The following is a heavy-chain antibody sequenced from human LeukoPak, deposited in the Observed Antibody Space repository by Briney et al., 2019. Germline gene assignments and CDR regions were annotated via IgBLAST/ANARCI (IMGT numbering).Heavy chain of an antibody. V-gene: IGHV4-34*01. CDR3: ARALRGSGYYYYYYMDV. D-gene: IGHD3-10*01. CDR2: INHSGST. CDR1: GGSFSGYY. J-gene: IGHJ6*03. Sequence: KPSETLSLTCAVYGGSFSGYYWSWIRQPPGKGLEWIGEINHSGSTNYNPSLKSRVTISVDTSKNQFSLKLSSVTAADTAVYYCARALRGSGYYYYYYMDVRGKGTTVTVSS.